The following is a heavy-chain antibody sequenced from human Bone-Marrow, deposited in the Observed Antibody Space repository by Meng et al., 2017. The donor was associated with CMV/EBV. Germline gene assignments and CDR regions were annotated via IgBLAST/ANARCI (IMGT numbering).Heavy chain of an antibody. J-gene: IGHJ6*02. CDR2: ISSSGSTI. CDR1: GFTFSSYE. V-gene: IGHV3-48*03. Sequence: GGSLRLSCAASGFTFSSYEMNWVRQAPGKGLEWVSYISSSGSTIYYADSVKGRFTISRDNAKNSLYLQMNSLRAEDTAVYYCARDRDPGHYYGMDVWGQGTTVTVSS. D-gene: IGHD3-10*01. CDR3: ARDRDPGHYYGMDV.